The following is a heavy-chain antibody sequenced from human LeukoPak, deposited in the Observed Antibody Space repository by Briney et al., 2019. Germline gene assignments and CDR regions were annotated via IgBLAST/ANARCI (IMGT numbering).Heavy chain of an antibody. D-gene: IGHD3-16*01. V-gene: IGHV3-7*03. CDR1: GFTFSSYW. J-gene: IGHJ6*02. CDR2: IDHNGNVN. Sequence: GGSLRLSCAASGFTFSSYWMNWARQAPGKGLEWVASIDHNGNVNYYVDSVRGRFTISRDNAKNSLYLQMSNLRAEDTAVYFCARGGGLDVWGQGATVTVSS. CDR3: ARGGGLDV.